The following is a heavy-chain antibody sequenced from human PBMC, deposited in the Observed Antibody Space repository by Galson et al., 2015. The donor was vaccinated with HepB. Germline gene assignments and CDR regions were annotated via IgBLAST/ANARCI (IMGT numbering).Heavy chain of an antibody. CDR1: GGTFSAYT. CDR3: ATSTGGGYDF. D-gene: IGHD5-12*01. V-gene: IGHV1-69*02. CDR2: IIPVLGIT. J-gene: IGHJ4*02. Sequence: SVKVSCKASGGTFSAYTISWVRQAPGQGLEWMGRIIPVLGITHYAQRFQGRVTIIADKSTSKGYMELNSLRSGDTAVYYCATSTGGGYDFWGQGTLVTVSS.